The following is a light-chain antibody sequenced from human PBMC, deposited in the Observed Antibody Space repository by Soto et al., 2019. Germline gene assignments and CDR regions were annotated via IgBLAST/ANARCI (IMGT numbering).Light chain of an antibody. CDR2: AAS. J-gene: IGKJ2*01. CDR1: QSIGHC. V-gene: IGKV1-39*01. CDR3: EHNYSTPQNT. Sequence: DIQMTQSPSSLSASVGDRVTITCRASQSIGHCLNWYQQKPRTPPKLLIYAASSLQSGVPSSFSGSGSETYFTVTISSLKPEYFAIFLCEHNYSTPQNTFGQGTKLEIK.